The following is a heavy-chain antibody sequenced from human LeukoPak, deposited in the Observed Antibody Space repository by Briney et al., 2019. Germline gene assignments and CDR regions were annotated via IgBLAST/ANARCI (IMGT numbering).Heavy chain of an antibody. CDR3: ARNYYDSSGYYYFYLDY. D-gene: IGHD3-22*01. CDR2: INHSGST. J-gene: IGHJ4*02. Sequence: SETLSLTCAVYGGSFSGYYWSWIRQPPGKGLEWIGEINHSGSTNYNPSLKSRVTISVDTSKNQFSLKLSSVTAADTAVYYCARNYYDSSGYYYFYLDYWGQGTLVTVSS. CDR1: GGSFSGYY. V-gene: IGHV4-34*01.